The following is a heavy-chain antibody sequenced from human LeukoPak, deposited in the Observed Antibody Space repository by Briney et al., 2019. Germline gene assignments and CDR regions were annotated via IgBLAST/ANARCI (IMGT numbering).Heavy chain of an antibody. J-gene: IGHJ4*02. CDR3: AKGSAAAAGVFDY. V-gene: IGHV3-30*02. CDR2: IRYDGSNK. D-gene: IGHD6-13*01. CDR1: GFTFSSYG. Sequence: GGSLRLSCAASGFTFSSYGMHWVRQAPGKGLGWVAFIRYDGSNKYYADSVKGRFTISRDNSKNTLYLQMNSLRAEDTAVYYCAKGSAAAAGVFDYWGQGTLVTVSS.